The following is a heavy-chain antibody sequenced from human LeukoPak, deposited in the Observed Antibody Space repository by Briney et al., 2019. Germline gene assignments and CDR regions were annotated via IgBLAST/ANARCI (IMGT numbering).Heavy chain of an antibody. J-gene: IGHJ3*02. CDR3: ARVYYYDSSGYYYGYAFDI. Sequence: SETLSLTCAVSGGSISSGGYSWSWIRQPPGKGLEWIGYIYHSGSTYYNPSLKSRVTISVDRSKNQFSLKLSSVTAADTAVYYCARVYYYDSSGYYYGYAFDIWGQGTVVTVSS. D-gene: IGHD3-22*01. CDR1: GGSISSGGYS. CDR2: IYHSGST. V-gene: IGHV4-30-2*01.